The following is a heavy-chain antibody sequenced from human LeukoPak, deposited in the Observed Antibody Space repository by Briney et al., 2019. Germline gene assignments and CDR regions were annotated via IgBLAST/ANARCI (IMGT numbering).Heavy chain of an antibody. Sequence: SVKVSCKASRGTFSSYAISWVRQAPGQGLEWMGGIIPRFGTANYAQKFQGRVTLTRDMSTSTDYLELSSLRSEDTAVYYCARDNSVRDEAWWFNPWGQGTLVTVSS. D-gene: IGHD5-24*01. CDR3: ARDNSVRDEAWWFNP. CDR1: RGTFSSYA. J-gene: IGHJ5*02. V-gene: IGHV1-69*05. CDR2: IIPRFGTA.